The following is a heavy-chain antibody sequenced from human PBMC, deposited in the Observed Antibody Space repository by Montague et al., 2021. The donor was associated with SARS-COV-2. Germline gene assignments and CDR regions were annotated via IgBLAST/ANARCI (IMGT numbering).Heavy chain of an antibody. CDR1: GFTFSSYE. Sequence: SLSLSCAVSGFTFSSYEMNWVRQAPGKGLEWVSYISSSGSIIYYADSVRGRFTISRDNAKNSLYLQMNSLRAEDTAVYYCARFPNSYEIVRPLAQWGQGTLVTVSS. CDR3: ARFPNSYEIVRPLAQ. CDR2: ISSSGSII. D-gene: IGHD3-10*01. J-gene: IGHJ4*02. V-gene: IGHV3-48*03.